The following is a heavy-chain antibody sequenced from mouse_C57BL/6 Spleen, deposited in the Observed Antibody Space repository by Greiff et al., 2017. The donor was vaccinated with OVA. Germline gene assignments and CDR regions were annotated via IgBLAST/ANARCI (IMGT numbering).Heavy chain of an antibody. D-gene: IGHD1-1*01. V-gene: IGHV1-78*01. CDR1: GYTFTDHT. CDR2: IYPRDGST. CDR3: ARSSVLRYPLYWYFDV. Sequence: VKLQESDAELVKPGASVKISCKVSGYTFTDHTIHWMKQRPEQGLEWIGYIYPRDGSTKYNEKFKGKATLTADKSSSTAYMQLNSLTSEDSAVYFCARSSVLRYPLYWYFDVWGTGTTVTVSS. J-gene: IGHJ1*03.